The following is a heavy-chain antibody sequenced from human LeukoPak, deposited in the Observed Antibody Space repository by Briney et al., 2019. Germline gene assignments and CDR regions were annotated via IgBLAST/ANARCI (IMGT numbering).Heavy chain of an antibody. J-gene: IGHJ6*02. CDR1: GFTFSSYA. V-gene: IGHV3-30-3*01. Sequence: PGGSPRLSCAASGFTFSSYAMHWVRQAPGKGLEWVTFISYDGSNKYYADSVKGRFTISRDNSKNTLYLQMNSLRAEDTAVYYCARELHTSWYGMDVWGQGTTVTVSS. CDR2: ISYDGSNK. D-gene: IGHD2-2*01. CDR3: ARELHTSWYGMDV.